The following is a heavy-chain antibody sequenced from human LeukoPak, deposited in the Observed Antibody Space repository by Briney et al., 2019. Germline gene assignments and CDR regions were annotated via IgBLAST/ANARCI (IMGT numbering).Heavy chain of an antibody. CDR3: ARDFGSGWYGYFQH. J-gene: IGHJ1*01. CDR2: ISSSSTYT. Sequence: KPGGSLRLSCGASGFSFSSYTMSWIRQAPGKGLEWVAHISSSSTYTNYADSVKGRFTISRDNAKNSLYLQMNSLRAEDTAVYYCARDFGSGWYGYFQHWGQGTLVTVSS. V-gene: IGHV3-11*06. D-gene: IGHD6-19*01. CDR1: GFSFSSYT.